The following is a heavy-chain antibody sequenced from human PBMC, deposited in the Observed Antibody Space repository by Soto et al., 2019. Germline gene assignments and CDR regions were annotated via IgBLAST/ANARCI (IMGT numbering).Heavy chain of an antibody. V-gene: IGHV3-53*01. D-gene: IGHD3-10*01. CDR3: ASARGVIIQYYYYGMDV. J-gene: IGHJ6*02. Sequence: LRLSCAASGFTVSSNYMSWVRQAPGKGLEWVSVIYSGGSTYYADSVKGRFTISRDNSKNTLYLQMNSLRAEDTAVYYCASARGVIIQYYYYGMDVWGQGTTVTVSS. CDR2: IYSGGST. CDR1: GFTVSSNY.